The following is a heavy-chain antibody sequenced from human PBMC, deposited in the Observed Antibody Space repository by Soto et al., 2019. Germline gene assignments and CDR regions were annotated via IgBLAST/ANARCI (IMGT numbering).Heavy chain of an antibody. V-gene: IGHV4-30-4*01. CDR2: VYYTGST. CDR3: VRTAREGAVAPNWLDR. Sequence: NPSETLSLTCTVSGASIRSTDYYWSWIRQAPGKGLEWIGYVYYTGSTYYNPSLMSRLTISVDTSKNQFSLKLTSVTAAETAVYYCVRTAREGAVAPNWLDRWGQGTQVTVSS. D-gene: IGHD2-21*02. CDR1: GASIRSTDYY. J-gene: IGHJ5*02.